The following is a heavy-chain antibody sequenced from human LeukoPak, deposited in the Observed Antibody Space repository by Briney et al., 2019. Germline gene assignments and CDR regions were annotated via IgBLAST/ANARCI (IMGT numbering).Heavy chain of an antibody. J-gene: IGHJ4*02. CDR2: ISSSSDTI. Sequence: GGSLRLSCAASGFTFNSNSMHWVRQAPGKGLEWVSYISSSSDTIYYADSVKGRFTISRDNAKNSLYLQMDSLRDEDTAVYCCAREAIFGVVRQYFFDCWGQGTLVTVSS. D-gene: IGHD3-3*01. CDR1: GFTFNSNS. CDR3: AREAIFGVVRQYFFDC. V-gene: IGHV3-48*02.